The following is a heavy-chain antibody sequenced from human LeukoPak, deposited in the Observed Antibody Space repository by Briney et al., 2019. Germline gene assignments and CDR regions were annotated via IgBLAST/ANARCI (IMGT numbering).Heavy chain of an antibody. V-gene: IGHV3-21*04. D-gene: IGHD5-18*01. CDR3: ARDTGGYSNGYNWFDP. J-gene: IGHJ5*02. CDR2: ISSSSSYI. Sequence: GGSLRLSCAASGFTFSSYSMNWVRQAPGKGLEWVSSISSSSSYIYYADSVKGRFTISRDNAKNSLYLQMNSLRAEDTAVYYCARDTGGYSNGYNWFDPWGQGTLVTVSS. CDR1: GFTFSSYS.